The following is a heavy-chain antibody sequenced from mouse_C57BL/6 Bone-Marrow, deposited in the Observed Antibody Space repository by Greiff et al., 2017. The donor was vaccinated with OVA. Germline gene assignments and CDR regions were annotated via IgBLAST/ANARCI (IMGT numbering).Heavy chain of an antibody. J-gene: IGHJ2*01. CDR3: AIDGYDVYYFDY. D-gene: IGHD2-2*01. CDR2: IYPRSGNT. CDR1: GYTFTSYG. V-gene: IGHV1-81*01. Sequence: QVQLKQSGAELARPGASVKLSCKASGYTFTSYGISWVKQRTGQGLEWIGEIYPRSGNTYYNEKFKGKATLTADKSSSTAYMELRSLTSEDSAIYLGAIDGYDVYYFDYWGQGTTLTVSS.